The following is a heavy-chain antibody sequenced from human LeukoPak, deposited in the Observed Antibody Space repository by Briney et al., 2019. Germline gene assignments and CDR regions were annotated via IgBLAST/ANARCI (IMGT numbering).Heavy chain of an antibody. D-gene: IGHD3-10*02. J-gene: IGHJ6*04. V-gene: IGHV3-48*03. CDR2: ISSSGSTI. Sequence: WGSLRLSCAASGFTFSSYEMNWVRQAPGKGLEWVSYISSSGSTIYYADSVKGRFTISRDNAKNSLYLQMNSLRAEDTAVYYCAELGIAMIGGVWGKGTTVTISS. CDR1: GFTFSSYE. CDR3: AELGIAMIGGV.